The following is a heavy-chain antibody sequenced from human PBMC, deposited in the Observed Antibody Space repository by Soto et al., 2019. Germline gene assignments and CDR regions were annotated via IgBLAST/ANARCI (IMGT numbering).Heavy chain of an antibody. CDR2: ISAYNGNT. D-gene: IGHD2-21*02. CDR3: ARGPLIVVVTASDDAFDI. Sequence: GASVKLSGTSSGYTFTSYVISWVRHAPGQGLEWMGLISAYNGNTNYAQKLQGRVTMTTDTSTSTAYMELRSLRSDDTAVYYCARGPLIVVVTASDDAFDIWGQGTMVTVSS. J-gene: IGHJ3*02. V-gene: IGHV1-18*01. CDR1: GYTFTSYV.